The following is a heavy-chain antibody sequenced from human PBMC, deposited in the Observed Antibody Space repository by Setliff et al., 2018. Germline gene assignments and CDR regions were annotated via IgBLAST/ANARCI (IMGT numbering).Heavy chain of an antibody. CDR2: ISSSSSTI. D-gene: IGHD3-9*01. Sequence: GGSLRLSCAASGFTFSSYSMNWVRQAPGKGLEWVSYISSSSSTIYYADSVKGRFTISRDNAKNSLYLQMNSLRAEDTAVYYCARDYVLRYFDRPHTLWSYYYYGMDVWGQGTTVTVSS. CDR1: GFTFSSYS. V-gene: IGHV3-48*01. J-gene: IGHJ6*02. CDR3: ARDYVLRYFDRPHTLWSYYYYGMDV.